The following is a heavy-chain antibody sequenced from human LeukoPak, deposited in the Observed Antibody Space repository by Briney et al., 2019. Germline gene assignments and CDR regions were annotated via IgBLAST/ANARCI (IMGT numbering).Heavy chain of an antibody. CDR2: ISAYNGNT. D-gene: IGHD3-22*01. V-gene: IGHV1-18*01. CDR1: GYTFTSYG. J-gene: IGHJ3*02. Sequence: ASVKVSCKASGYTFTSYGISWVRQAPGQGLELVGWISAYNGNTNYAQKLQGRVTMTTDTSTSTAYMELRSLRSDDTAVYYCARAYYYDSSGYYPFVAFDIWGQGTMVTVSS. CDR3: ARAYYYDSSGYYPFVAFDI.